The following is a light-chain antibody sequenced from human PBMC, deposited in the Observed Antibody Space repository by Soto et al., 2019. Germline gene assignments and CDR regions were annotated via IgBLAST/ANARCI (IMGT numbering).Light chain of an antibody. V-gene: IGKV3-11*01. CDR2: DAS. CDR3: QQRSNWAT. J-gene: IGKJ3*01. CDR1: QSVSRN. Sequence: EIVLTQSPATLCLSPGERATLSCRASQSVSRNLAWYQQKPDQAPRLLIYDASNRATGIPARFSGSGSVTDFTLTISSREPEDFAVYYCQQRSNWATFGPGTKVDIK.